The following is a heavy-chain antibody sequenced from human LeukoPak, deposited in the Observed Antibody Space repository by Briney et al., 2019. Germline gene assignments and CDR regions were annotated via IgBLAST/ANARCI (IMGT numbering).Heavy chain of an antibody. CDR1: GFXFSSYA. J-gene: IGHJ1*01. V-gene: IGHV3-30-3*01. D-gene: IGHD2-2*01. CDR3: ARDAKYCSSTSCYVEYFQH. Sequence: GGSLRLSCAASGFXFSSYAMHWVRQAPGKGREWVALISYDGSNKYYADSVKGRFTISRDNSKNTLYLQMNSLRAEDTAVYYCARDAKYCSSTSCYVEYFQHWGQGTLVTVSS. CDR2: ISYDGSNK.